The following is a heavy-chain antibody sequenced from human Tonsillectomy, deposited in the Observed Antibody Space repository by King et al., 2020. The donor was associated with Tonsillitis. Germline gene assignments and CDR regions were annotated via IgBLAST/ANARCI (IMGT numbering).Heavy chain of an antibody. V-gene: IGHV4-30-4*01. Sequence: VQLQESGPGLVKPSQTLSLTCTVSGGSISSGDYYWSWIRQPPGQGLEWIGYIYYSGSTYYNPSLKSRVTISVDTSKNQFSLKLSSVTAADTAVYYCARGYYYDSSGYYSYFDYWGQGTLVTVSS. D-gene: IGHD3-22*01. CDR1: GGSISSGDYY. CDR2: IYYSGST. CDR3: ARGYYYDSSGYYSYFDY. J-gene: IGHJ4*02.